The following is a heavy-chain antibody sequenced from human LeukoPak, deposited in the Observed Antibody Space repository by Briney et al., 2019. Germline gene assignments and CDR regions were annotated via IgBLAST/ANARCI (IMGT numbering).Heavy chain of an antibody. CDR1: GDSVSSNSAA. J-gene: IGHJ4*02. D-gene: IGHD6-13*01. CDR2: TYQRSKWYN. CDR3: AREEAAAGDNYFDY. Sequence: SQTLSLTCAISGDSVSSNSAAWNWIRQSPSRGLEWLGRTYQRSKWYNDYPVSVKSRITINPDTSKNQFSLQLNSVTPEDTAVYYCAREEAAAGDNYFDYWGQGTLVTVSS. V-gene: IGHV6-1*01.